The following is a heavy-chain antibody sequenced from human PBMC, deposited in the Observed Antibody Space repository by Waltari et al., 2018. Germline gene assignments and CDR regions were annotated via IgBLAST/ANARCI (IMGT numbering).Heavy chain of an antibody. CDR1: GFTFRNQA. J-gene: IGHJ4*02. CDR2: ISGSGFTS. D-gene: IGHD3-3*01. CDR3: VKERITRFQEPHDFDH. V-gene: IGHV3-23*04. Sequence: EVQLVESGGALVRPGESRRLSCAPSGFTFRNQAMSWVRQAPGKGPEWVSGISGSGFTSDHAESLKGRFTISRDNSKNMLYLQMNTLRGEDTAVYYCVKERITRFQEPHDFDHWGQGTLVTVSS.